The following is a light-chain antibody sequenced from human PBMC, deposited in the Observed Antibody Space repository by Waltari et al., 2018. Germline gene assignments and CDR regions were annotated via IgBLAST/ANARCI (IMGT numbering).Light chain of an antibody. Sequence: QLVLTQSPSASASLGASVKLTCTLSSGHSSNVIAWLQQRPEKGPRYLMKVNSEGSHNKGDGVPVCFSGSSSGAGRYLTISSLQSYDEGDYYCQTGGHGTWVFGGGTKLTVL. V-gene: IGLV4-69*01. CDR1: SGHSSNV. J-gene: IGLJ3*02. CDR2: VNSEGSH. CDR3: QTGGHGTWV.